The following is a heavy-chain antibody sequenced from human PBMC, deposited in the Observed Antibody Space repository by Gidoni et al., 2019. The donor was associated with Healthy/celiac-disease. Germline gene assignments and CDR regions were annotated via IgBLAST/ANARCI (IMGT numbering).Heavy chain of an antibody. CDR1: GFTFSSYA. J-gene: IGHJ1*01. CDR3: AKDLSGSWGAEYFQH. D-gene: IGHD1-26*01. CDR2: ISGSGGRT. Sequence: EVQLLESGGGLVQPGGSLRLSCAASGFTFSSYAMRWVRQAPGKGLEWVSAISGSGGRTYYADSVKCRFTISRDNSKNTLYLQMNSLRAEDTAVYYCAKDLSGSWGAEYFQHWGQGTLVTVSS. V-gene: IGHV3-23*01.